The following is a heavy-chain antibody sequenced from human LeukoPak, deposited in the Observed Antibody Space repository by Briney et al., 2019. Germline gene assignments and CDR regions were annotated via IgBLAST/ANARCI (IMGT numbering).Heavy chain of an antibody. V-gene: IGHV4-4*02. CDR3: ARESSHIHRGMDV. J-gene: IGHJ6*02. CDR2: VNYRRRS. Sequence: GSLRLSCAASGFTFSSYAMSWVRQAPGRGLEWIGEVNYRRRSNYTPSLKSRVTMSVDEPKNQFSLKLNSVTAADTAVYYCARESSHIHRGMDVWGQGTTVTVSS. CDR1: GFTFSSYAM. D-gene: IGHD2-21*01.